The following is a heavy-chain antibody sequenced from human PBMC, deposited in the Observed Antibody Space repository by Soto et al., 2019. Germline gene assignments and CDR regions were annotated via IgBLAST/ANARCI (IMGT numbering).Heavy chain of an antibody. V-gene: IGHV1-69*08. CDR1: GGTFSSYT. D-gene: IGHD3-10*01. Sequence: QVQLVRSGAEVKKPGSSVKVSCKASGGTFSSYTISWVRQAPGQGPEWMGRFVPILGLAHYAQKFQGRVTITADKSTSTAYMELSSLRSDDTAVYYCARDVGSGVDPWGQGTLVTVS. CDR3: ARDVGSGVDP. CDR2: FVPILGLA. J-gene: IGHJ5*02.